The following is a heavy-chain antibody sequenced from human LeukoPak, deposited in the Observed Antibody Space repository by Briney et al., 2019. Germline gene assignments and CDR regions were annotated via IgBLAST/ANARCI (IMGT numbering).Heavy chain of an antibody. V-gene: IGHV4-59*12. CDR3: AREKIAYYDNSGRGWFDP. CDR2: ISYSGST. Sequence: SETLSLTCTVSGDSIRSYDWSWIRQSPGKGLEWIGYISYSGSTYYNPSLKSRVTISVDTSKKQFSLKLSSVIAADTAVYYCAREKIAYYDNSGRGWFDPWGQGTLVTVSS. CDR1: GDSIRSYD. D-gene: IGHD3-22*01. J-gene: IGHJ5*02.